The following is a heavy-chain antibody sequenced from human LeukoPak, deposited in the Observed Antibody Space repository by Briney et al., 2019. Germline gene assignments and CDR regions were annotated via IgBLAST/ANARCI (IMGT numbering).Heavy chain of an antibody. D-gene: IGHD1-14*01. J-gene: IGHJ4*02. CDR2: IGPTGTDR. CDR3: ATETIGRHYDY. CDR1: GFTFSSCG. Sequence: GGSLRLSCAASGFTFSSCGFNWVRQAPGKGLEWVSSIGPTGTDRYYADSVRGRFTISRDNAKNSMYLQMDSLRVEDTAVYYCATETIGRHYDYWGQGTLLTVSS. V-gene: IGHV3-21*01.